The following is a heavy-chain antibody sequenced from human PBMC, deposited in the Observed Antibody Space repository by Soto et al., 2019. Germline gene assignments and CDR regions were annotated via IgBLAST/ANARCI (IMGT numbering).Heavy chain of an antibody. CDR2: IYHSGST. D-gene: IGHD3-22*01. CDR3: ARGPYWDYDSSANWFDP. V-gene: IGHV4-30-2*01. CDR1: GGSISSGGYS. J-gene: IGHJ5*02. Sequence: PSETLSLTCAVSGGSISSGGYSWTWIRQPPGKGLEWIGYIYHSGSTYYNPSLKSRVTISVDRSKNQFSLKLSSVTAADTAVYYCARGPYWDYDSSANWFDPWGQGTLVTVSS.